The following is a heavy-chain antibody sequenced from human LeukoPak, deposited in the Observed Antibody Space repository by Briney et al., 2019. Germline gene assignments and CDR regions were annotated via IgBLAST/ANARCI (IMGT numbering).Heavy chain of an antibody. V-gene: IGHV1-18*04. D-gene: IGHD3-10*01. CDR3: ARDPQTYYGSGSYYSQPFDY. CDR2: ISAYNGNT. CDR1: GYTFTGYY. Sequence: ASVKVSCKASGYTFTGYYMHWVRQAPGQGLEWMGWISAYNGNTNYAQKPQSRVTMTTDTSTSAAYMELRSLRSDDTAVYYCARDPQTYYGSGSYYSQPFDYWGQGTLVTVSS. J-gene: IGHJ4*02.